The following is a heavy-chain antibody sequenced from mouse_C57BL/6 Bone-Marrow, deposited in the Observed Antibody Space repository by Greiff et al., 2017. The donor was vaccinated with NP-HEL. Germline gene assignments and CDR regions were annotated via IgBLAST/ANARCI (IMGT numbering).Heavy chain of an antibody. CDR3: NYGNYPHYYAMDY. CDR1: GFTFSNYW. D-gene: IGHD2-1*01. Sequence: EVKLMESGGGLVQPGGSMKLSCVASGFTFSNYWMNWVRQSPEKGLEWVAQIRLKSDNYATHYAESVKGRFTISRDDSKSSVYLQMNNLRAEDTGIYYCNYGNYPHYYAMDYWGQGTSVTVSS. V-gene: IGHV6-3*01. CDR2: IRLKSDNYAT. J-gene: IGHJ4*01.